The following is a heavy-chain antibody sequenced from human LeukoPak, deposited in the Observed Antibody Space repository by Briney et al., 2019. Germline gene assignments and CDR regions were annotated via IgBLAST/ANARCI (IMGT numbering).Heavy chain of an antibody. CDR2: ISYDGSNS. CDR3: ARVHRTGWVVDAFDI. Sequence: PGRSLILSCAASGFIFSTYAMHWVRQAPGTGLEWVAVISYDGSNSYYADSVKGRFTISRDNSKNTLYLQMNSLRPEDTAVYYCARVHRTGWVVDAFDIWGQGTMVTVSS. D-gene: IGHD3/OR15-3a*01. J-gene: IGHJ3*02. V-gene: IGHV3-30-3*01. CDR1: GFIFSTYA.